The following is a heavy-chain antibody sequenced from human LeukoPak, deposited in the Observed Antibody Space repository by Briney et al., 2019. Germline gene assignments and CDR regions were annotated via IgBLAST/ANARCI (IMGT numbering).Heavy chain of an antibody. J-gene: IGHJ6*02. CDR2: INAGNGNT. V-gene: IGHV1-3*01. CDR1: GYTFTSYA. D-gene: IGHD6-6*01. CDR3: AIIAAHYYYYGMDV. Sequence: ASVKVSCKASGYTFTSYAMHWVRQAPGQRLERVGWINAGNGNTKYSQKFQGRVTITRDTSASTAYMELSSLRSEDTAVYYCAIIAAHYYYYGMDVWGQGTTVTVSS.